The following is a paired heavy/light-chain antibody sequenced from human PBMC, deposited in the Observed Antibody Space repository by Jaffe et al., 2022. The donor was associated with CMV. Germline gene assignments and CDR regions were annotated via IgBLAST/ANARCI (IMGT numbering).Light chain of an antibody. J-gene: IGLJ1*01. V-gene: IGLV2-14*03. CDR1: SSDVGDYNY. Sequence: QSALTQPASVSGSPGQSITISCTGTSSDVGDYNYVSWYQQHPGKAPKLMIYDVSNRPSGVSNRFSGSKSGNTASLTISGLQAEDEADYFCSSYTSTITLYVFGTGTKVTVL. CDR3: SSYTSTITLYV. CDR2: DVS.
Heavy chain of an antibody. J-gene: IGHJ4*02. CDR3: AKRAVGASYSLGY. CDR1: GFTFSIYA. V-gene: IGHV3-23*01. D-gene: IGHD2-15*01. CDR2: ISGSGSIT. Sequence: EVQLLESGGGLVQPGGSLRLSCAVSGFTFSIYAMSWVRQAPGKGLEWVSGISGSGSITYYADSVKGRFTISRDNSKNTLYLLMNSLRAEDTAIYYCAKRAVGASYSLGYWGQGTLVTVSS.